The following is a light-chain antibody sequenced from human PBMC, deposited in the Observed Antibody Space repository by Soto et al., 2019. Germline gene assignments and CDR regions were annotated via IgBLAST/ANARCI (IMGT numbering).Light chain of an antibody. CDR3: QQYDGSPPFT. J-gene: IGKJ3*01. Sequence: EIVLTQSPATLSLSPGERATLSCRTSQSVNSYLAWYQQKPGQAPRLLIYGTSNRATGIPARFSGSGSGTDFTLTTSNLEPEDSAMYYCQQYDGSPPFTFGHGTKVDIK. CDR2: GTS. CDR1: QSVNSY. V-gene: IGKV3-20*01.